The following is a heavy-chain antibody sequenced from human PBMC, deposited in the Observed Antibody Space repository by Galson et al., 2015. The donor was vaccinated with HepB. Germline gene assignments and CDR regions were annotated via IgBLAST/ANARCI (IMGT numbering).Heavy chain of an antibody. V-gene: IGHV1-24*01. CDR3: ATTINLEWLLRGFDY. CDR2: FDPEDGET. D-gene: IGHD3-3*01. J-gene: IGHJ4*02. CDR1: GYTLTEFS. Sequence: SVKVSCKVSGYTLTEFSMHWVRQAPGKGLEWMGGFDPEDGETIYAQKFQGRVTMTEDTSTDTAYMELSSLRSEDTAVYYCATTINLEWLLRGFDYWGQGTLVTVSS.